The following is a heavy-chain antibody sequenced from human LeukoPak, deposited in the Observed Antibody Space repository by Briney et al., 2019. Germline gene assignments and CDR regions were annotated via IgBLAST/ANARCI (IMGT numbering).Heavy chain of an antibody. CDR3: ARGYYYGSGSYETAAFDY. CDR1: GYTFTSYY. J-gene: IGHJ4*02. Sequence: ASVKVSCKASGYTFTSYYMHWVRQAPGQGLEWMGIINPSGGSTSYAQKFQGRVAMTRDTSTSTVYMELSSLRSEDTAVYYCARGYYYGSGSYETAAFDYWGQGTLVTVSS. CDR2: INPSGGST. V-gene: IGHV1-46*01. D-gene: IGHD3-10*01.